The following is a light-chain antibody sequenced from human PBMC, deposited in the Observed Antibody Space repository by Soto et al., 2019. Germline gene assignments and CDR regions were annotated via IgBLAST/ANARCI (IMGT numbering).Light chain of an antibody. V-gene: IGLV2-14*01. CDR3: CSFAGANNPYI. CDR1: SGDIGDYNY. Sequence: QSALTQPASVSGSPGQSITISCVGTSGDIGDYNYVSWYQQHPGKVPKVIIYDVSNRPSGVSYRFSGTKSGNTASLTISGLQAEDEADYYCCSFAGANNPYIFGPGTKVTVL. J-gene: IGLJ1*01. CDR2: DVS.